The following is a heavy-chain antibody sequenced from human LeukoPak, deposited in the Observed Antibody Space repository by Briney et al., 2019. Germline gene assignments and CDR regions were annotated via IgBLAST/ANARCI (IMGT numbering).Heavy chain of an antibody. V-gene: IGHV3-7*01. CDR3: AREYYDSSGYSGDAFDI. D-gene: IGHD3-22*01. J-gene: IGHJ3*02. Sequence: AGSLRLSCAASGFTFSSYWMSWVSQAPGKGLEWVANIKQDGSEKYYVDSVKGRFTISRDNAKNSLYLQMNSLRAEDTAVYYCAREYYDSSGYSGDAFDIWGQGTMVTVSS. CDR2: IKQDGSEK. CDR1: GFTFSSYW.